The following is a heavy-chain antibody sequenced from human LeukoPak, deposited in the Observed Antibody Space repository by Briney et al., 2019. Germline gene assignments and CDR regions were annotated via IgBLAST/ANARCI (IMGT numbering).Heavy chain of an antibody. J-gene: IGHJ4*02. CDR3: ARDRSDLYCSSTSCYYFDY. Sequence: GASVKVSCKASGGTFSSYAISWVRQAPGQGLEWMGGIIPIFGTANYAQKFQGRLTITADESTSTAYMELSSLRSEDTAVYYCARDRSDLYCSSTSCYYFDYWGQGTLVTVSS. V-gene: IGHV1-69*13. CDR2: IIPIFGTA. CDR1: GGTFSSYA. D-gene: IGHD2-2*01.